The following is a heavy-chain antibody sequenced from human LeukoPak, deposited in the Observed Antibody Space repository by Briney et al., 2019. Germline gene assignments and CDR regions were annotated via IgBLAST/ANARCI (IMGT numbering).Heavy chain of an antibody. CDR3: AKKKAVAYPYFDY. Sequence: PGGSLRLSCAASGFTFSSYAMSWVRQAPGKGLEWVSGINEGGGYTDYAGSVKGRFTISRDNSRNTLYLQLNSLRAEDTALYYCAKKKAVAYPYFDYWGRGTLVTVSS. CDR2: INEGGGYT. V-gene: IGHV3-23*01. D-gene: IGHD6-19*01. J-gene: IGHJ4*02. CDR1: GFTFSSYA.